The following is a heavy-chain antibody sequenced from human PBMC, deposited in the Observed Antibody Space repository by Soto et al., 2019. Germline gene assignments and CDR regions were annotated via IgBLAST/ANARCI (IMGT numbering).Heavy chain of an antibody. CDR1: GGSISSGGYY. CDR2: IYYSGST. J-gene: IGHJ6*02. Sequence: QVQLQESGPGLVKPSQTLSLTCTVSGGSISSGGYYWSWIRQHPGKGLEWIWYIYYSGSTYYNPSLKSRVTISVDTSKNQFSLKLSSVTAADTAVYYCARGERGYCSSTSCYRRYYYYGMDVWGQGTTVTVSS. CDR3: ARGERGYCSSTSCYRRYYYYGMDV. V-gene: IGHV4-31*03. D-gene: IGHD2-2*02.